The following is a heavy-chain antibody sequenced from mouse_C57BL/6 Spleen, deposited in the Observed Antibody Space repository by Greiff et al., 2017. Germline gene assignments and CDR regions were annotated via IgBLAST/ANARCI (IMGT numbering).Heavy chain of an antibody. CDR1: GYTFTNYW. J-gene: IGHJ1*03. CDR2: IYPGGGYT. CDR3: ARGYGNYAWYFDV. V-gene: IGHV1-63*01. D-gene: IGHD2-1*01. Sequence: QVQLKQSGAELVRPGTSVKMSCKASGYTFTNYWIGWAKQRPGHGLEWIGDIYPGGGYTKYNEKFKGKATLTADKSSSTAYMQFSSLTSEDSAIYDCARGYGNYAWYFDVWGTGTTVTVSS.